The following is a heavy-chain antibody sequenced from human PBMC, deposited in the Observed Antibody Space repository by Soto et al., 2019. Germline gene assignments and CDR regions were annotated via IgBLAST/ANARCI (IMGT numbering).Heavy chain of an antibody. V-gene: IGHV3-48*02. J-gene: IGHJ5*02. CDR2: ISSSSSTI. D-gene: IGHD3-3*01. CDR1: GFTFSSYS. Sequence: GGSLRLSCAASGFTFSSYSMNWVRQAPGKGLEWVSYISSSSSTIYYADSVKGRFTISRDNTKNSLYLQMNSLRDGDTAAYDCAREGPAAIFGVVTQLNRFEPWGQGTLVTFTS. CDR3: AREGPAAIFGVVTQLNRFEP.